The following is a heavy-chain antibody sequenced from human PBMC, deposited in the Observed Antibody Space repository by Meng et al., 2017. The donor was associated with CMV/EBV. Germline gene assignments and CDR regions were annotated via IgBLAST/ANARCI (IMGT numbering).Heavy chain of an antibody. V-gene: IGHV3-23*01. CDR2: ISGSGGST. J-gene: IGHJ3*02. Sequence: GESLKISCAASGFTFSSYAMSWVRQAPGKGLEWVSAISGSGGSTYYADSVKGRFTISRDNSKNTLYLQMGSLRAEDMAVYYCARVASNAVITGAFDIWGPGTMVTVSS. D-gene: IGHD3-16*01. CDR1: GFTFSSYA. CDR3: ARVASNAVITGAFDI.